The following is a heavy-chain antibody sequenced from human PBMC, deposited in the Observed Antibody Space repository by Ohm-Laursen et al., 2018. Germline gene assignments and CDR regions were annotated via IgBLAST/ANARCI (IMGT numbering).Heavy chain of an antibody. Sequence: ASVKVSCKASGYTFTSYYMHWVRQAPGQGLEWMGIINPSGGSTSYAQKFQGRVTMTRDTSTSTVYMELSSLRSEDTAVYYCARAYSSGWYTSYYFDYWGQGTLVTVSS. J-gene: IGHJ4*02. CDR3: ARAYSSGWYTSYYFDY. CDR1: GYTFTSYY. CDR2: INPSGGST. V-gene: IGHV1-46*01. D-gene: IGHD6-19*01.